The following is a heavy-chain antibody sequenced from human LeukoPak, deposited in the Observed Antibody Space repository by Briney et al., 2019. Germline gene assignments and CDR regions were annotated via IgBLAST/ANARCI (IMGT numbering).Heavy chain of an antibody. D-gene: IGHD6-19*01. V-gene: IGHV1-2*02. CDR3: ASGGERYSSGWYGDY. J-gene: IGHJ4*02. CDR1: GYTFTGYS. Sequence: ASVKVSCKASGYTFTGYSMHWVRQAPGQGLEWMAWINPNSGGTKYAQKFQGRVTMTRDTSISTAYMELSRLTSDDTAVYYCASGGERYSSGWYGDYWGQGTLVTVSS. CDR2: INPNSGGT.